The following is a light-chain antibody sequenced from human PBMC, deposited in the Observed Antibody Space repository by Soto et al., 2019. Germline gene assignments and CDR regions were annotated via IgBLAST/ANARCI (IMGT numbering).Light chain of an antibody. CDR1: QTVSNTY. Sequence: ENVLTQSPGTLSLSPGERATLSCRASQTVSNTYLAWYQHKPGQAPRLLIYGASDRATGIPDRFSGSGSVTDFTLTISSLEPEDFALYYCQQYGTSPVTFGQGTKLEI. V-gene: IGKV3-20*01. CDR3: QQYGTSPVT. J-gene: IGKJ2*01. CDR2: GAS.